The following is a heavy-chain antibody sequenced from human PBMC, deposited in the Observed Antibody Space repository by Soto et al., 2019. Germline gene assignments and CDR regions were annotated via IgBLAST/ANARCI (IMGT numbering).Heavy chain of an antibody. CDR1: GGSISSGDYY. Sequence: SETLSRTCTVSGGSISSGDYYWSWIRQPPGKGLEWIVYIYYSGSTYYNPSLKSRVTISVDTSKNQFSLKLSSVTAADTAVYYCARSSPCGGDCYWRGINWFDPWGQGTLVTVSS. CDR3: ARSSPCGGDCYWRGINWFDP. CDR2: IYYSGST. J-gene: IGHJ5*02. D-gene: IGHD2-21*02. V-gene: IGHV4-30-4*01.